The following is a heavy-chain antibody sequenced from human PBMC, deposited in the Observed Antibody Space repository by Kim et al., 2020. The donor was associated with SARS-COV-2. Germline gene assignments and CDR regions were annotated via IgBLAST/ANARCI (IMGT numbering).Heavy chain of an antibody. CDR1: GFTFTSSA. CDR3: AADKGSLVAVAGRAFDI. CDR2: IVVGSGDT. D-gene: IGHD6-19*01. Sequence: SVKVSCKASGFTFTSSAVQWVRQARGQRLEWIGWIVVGSGDTNYAQKFQERVTITRDMSTSTAYMELSSLRSEDTAVYYCAADKGSLVAVAGRAFDIWGQGTMVTVSS. V-gene: IGHV1-58*01. J-gene: IGHJ3*02.